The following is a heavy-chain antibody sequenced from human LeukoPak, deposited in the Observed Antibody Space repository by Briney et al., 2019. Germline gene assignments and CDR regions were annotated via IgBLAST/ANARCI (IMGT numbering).Heavy chain of an antibody. V-gene: IGHV1-3*01. D-gene: IGHD2-15*01. J-gene: IGHJ5*02. CDR2: INAGNDNT. CDR1: GYTFTSYA. CDR3: ARDLGYCTGGTCYPNWFDP. Sequence: ASVKVSCKASGYTFTSYAMHWVRHAPGQRLEWMGWINAGNDNTKYSQKFQGRVTITRDTSASTAYMELSSLRSEDTAVYYCARDLGYCTGGTCYPNWFDPWGQGTLVTVPS.